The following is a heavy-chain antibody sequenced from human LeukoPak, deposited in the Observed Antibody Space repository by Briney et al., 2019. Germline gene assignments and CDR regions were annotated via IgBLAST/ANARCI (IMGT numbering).Heavy chain of an antibody. CDR3: ARHNSSGWYLVY. CDR2: INAGNGNT. D-gene: IGHD6-19*01. V-gene: IGHV1-3*01. CDR1: GYTFTSYA. Sequence: ASVKVSCKASGYTFTSYAMHWVRQAPGQRLEWMGWINAGNGNTKYSQKFQGRVTITRDASASTAYMELSSLRSEGTAVYYCARHNSSGWYLVYWGQGTLVTVSS. J-gene: IGHJ4*02.